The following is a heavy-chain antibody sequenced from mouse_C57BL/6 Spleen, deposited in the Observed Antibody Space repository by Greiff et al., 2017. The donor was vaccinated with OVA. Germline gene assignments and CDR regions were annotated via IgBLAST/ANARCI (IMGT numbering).Heavy chain of an antibody. CDR2: INPSSGYT. Sequence: VKLQQSGAELARPGASVKMSCKASGYTFTSYTMHWVKQRPGQGLEWIGYINPSSGYTKYNQKFKDKATLTADKSSSTAYMQLSSLTSEDSAVYYCAREELGHFDVWGTGTTVTVSS. J-gene: IGHJ1*03. CDR1: GYTFTSYT. V-gene: IGHV1-4*01. D-gene: IGHD4-1*01. CDR3: AREELGHFDV.